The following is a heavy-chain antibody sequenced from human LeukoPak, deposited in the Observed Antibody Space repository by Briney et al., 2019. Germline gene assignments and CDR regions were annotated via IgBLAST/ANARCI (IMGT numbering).Heavy chain of an antibody. CDR1: GGTFSSYA. Sequence: ASVKVSCKASGGTFSSYAISWVRQAPGQGLEWMGGIIPIFGTANYAQKFQGRVTITADESTSTAYMGLSSLRSEDTAVYYCAGDHCSSTSCSYGMDVWGQGTTVTVSS. D-gene: IGHD2-2*01. CDR2: IIPIFGTA. V-gene: IGHV1-69*13. J-gene: IGHJ6*02. CDR3: AGDHCSSTSCSYGMDV.